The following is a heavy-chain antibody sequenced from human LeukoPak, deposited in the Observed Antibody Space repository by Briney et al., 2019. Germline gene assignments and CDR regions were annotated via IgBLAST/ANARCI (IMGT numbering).Heavy chain of an antibody. V-gene: IGHV4-38-2*02. CDR1: GYPISSGYY. CDR3: ARDKHYDSSVYFDY. D-gene: IGHD3-22*01. Sequence: SETLSLTYAVSGYPISSGYYWGWIRQPPGKGLEWVGSIHHSGSTYYSPSLKSRVTISMDTSKNQFSLKMTSVIAADTAVYYCARDKHYDSSVYFDYWGQGTLVTVSS. J-gene: IGHJ4*02. CDR2: IHHSGST.